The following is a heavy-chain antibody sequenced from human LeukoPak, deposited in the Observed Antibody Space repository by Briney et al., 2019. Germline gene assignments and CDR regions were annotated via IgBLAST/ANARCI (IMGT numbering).Heavy chain of an antibody. CDR2: IYYSGRT. CDR3: ARTPIDTRGRRFDP. Sequence: PSETLSLTCTVSSGSISSYYRSWIRQPPGKGLKWIGYIYYSGRTNYNPSLKSRVTISADTPRNQFPLKLSSVTIADTAVFYCARTPIDTRGRRFDPWGQGILVTVSS. CDR1: SGSISSYY. D-gene: IGHD2-21*01. V-gene: IGHV4-59*01. J-gene: IGHJ5*02.